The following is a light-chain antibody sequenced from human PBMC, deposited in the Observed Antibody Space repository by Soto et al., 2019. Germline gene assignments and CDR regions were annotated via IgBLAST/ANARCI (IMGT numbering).Light chain of an antibody. CDR1: SSDVGGYNY. Sequence: QSVLTQPRSVSGSPGQSVTISCTGTSSDVGGYNYVSWYQQHPGKAPKLMIYDVSKRPSGVPDRFSGSKSGNTASLTISGLQAEDDADYYCCSYAGSYIWVFGGGTQLTVL. J-gene: IGLJ3*02. CDR2: DVS. V-gene: IGLV2-11*01. CDR3: CSYAGSYIWV.